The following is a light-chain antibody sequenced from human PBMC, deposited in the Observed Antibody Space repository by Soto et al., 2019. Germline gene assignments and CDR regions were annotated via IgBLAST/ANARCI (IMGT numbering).Light chain of an antibody. Sequence: EIVLTQYPGTLSLSPGERATLSCMASQSVSSNYLAWYQQKPGQAPRPLIYGASSRATGIPDRFRGSGSGTDFTLTISRLEPEDFAVYYCQQYGSSPLTFGGGTKVEIK. V-gene: IGKV3-20*01. CDR3: QQYGSSPLT. CDR1: QSVSSNY. J-gene: IGKJ4*01. CDR2: GAS.